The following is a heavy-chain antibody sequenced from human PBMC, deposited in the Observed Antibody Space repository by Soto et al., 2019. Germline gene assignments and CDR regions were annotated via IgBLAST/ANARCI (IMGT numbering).Heavy chain of an antibody. CDR1: GFTFSSYS. Sequence: VGSLRLSCAAYGFTFSSYSMNWVRQAPGKGLEWVSSISSSSSYIYYADSVKGRFTISRDNAKNSLYLQMNSLRAEDTAVYYCASGSDIGVLSTAWVWYYYGMDAWGPGTTVP. CDR3: ASGSDIGVLSTAWVWYYYGMDA. V-gene: IGHV3-21*01. J-gene: IGHJ6*02. CDR2: ISSSSSYI. D-gene: IGHD2-2*01.